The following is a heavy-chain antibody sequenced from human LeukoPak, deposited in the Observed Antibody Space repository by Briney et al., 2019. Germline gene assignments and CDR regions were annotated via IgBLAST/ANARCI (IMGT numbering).Heavy chain of an antibody. J-gene: IGHJ4*02. CDR3: ARSGSSGWYVGSFDY. Sequence: ASVKVSCKASGYTFTSFGISWVRQAPGQGLEWMGWISAYNGNTNYAQKLQGRVTMTTDTSTSTAYMELWSLTSDDTAVYYCARSGSSGWYVGSFDYWGQGTLVTVSS. CDR1: GYTFTSFG. D-gene: IGHD6-19*01. V-gene: IGHV1-18*01. CDR2: ISAYNGNT.